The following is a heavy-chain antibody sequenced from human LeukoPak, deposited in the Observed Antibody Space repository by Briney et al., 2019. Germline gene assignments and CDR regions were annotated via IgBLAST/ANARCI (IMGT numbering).Heavy chain of an antibody. Sequence: GASMKVSCKASGYTFTGYYMHWVRQAPGQGLEWMGWINPNSGGTNYAQKFQGRVTMTRDTSISTAYMELSRLRSDDTAVYYCARAGGDSSPDAFDIWGQGTMVTVSS. CDR1: GYTFTGYY. D-gene: IGHD6-13*01. V-gene: IGHV1-2*02. J-gene: IGHJ3*02. CDR3: ARAGGDSSPDAFDI. CDR2: INPNSGGT.